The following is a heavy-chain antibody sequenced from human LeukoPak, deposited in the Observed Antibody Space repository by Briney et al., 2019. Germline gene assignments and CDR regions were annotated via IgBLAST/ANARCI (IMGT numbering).Heavy chain of an antibody. CDR2: ISGSGDNT. D-gene: IGHD3-22*01. CDR3: AKEGYDSGGYTFAY. CDR1: GFSFDNYA. V-gene: IGHV3-23*01. Sequence: PGGSLRLSCAASGFSFDNYAMSWVRQTPGTGLEWVSSISGSGDNTYYADSVKGRFTISRDHSKNTLYLQMNSLRADDTAVYYCAKEGYDSGGYTFAYWGQGTLVTVSS. J-gene: IGHJ4*02.